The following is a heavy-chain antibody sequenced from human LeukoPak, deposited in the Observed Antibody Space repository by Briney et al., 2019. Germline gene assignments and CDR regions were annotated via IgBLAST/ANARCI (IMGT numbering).Heavy chain of an antibody. J-gene: IGHJ4*02. CDR3: AKDAFSENNCGLFDY. CDR2: ISASGGST. V-gene: IGHV3-23*01. D-gene: IGHD1-1*01. Sequence: GGSLRLSCAASGFTFSSYAMSWVRQAPGKGLEWVSAISASGGSTHYADSVKGRFTISRDNSKNTLDLQMNSLRAEDTAVYYCAKDAFSENNCGLFDYWGQGTLVTVSS. CDR1: GFTFSSYA.